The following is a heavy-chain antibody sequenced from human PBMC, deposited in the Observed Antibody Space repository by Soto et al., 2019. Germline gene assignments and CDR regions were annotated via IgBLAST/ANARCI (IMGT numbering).Heavy chain of an antibody. V-gene: IGHV1-8*01. CDR1: GYTFTSYD. Sequence: ASVKVSCKASGYTFTSYDINWVRQSTVQGLEWMGWMNPNSGNTGYAQKFQGRVTMTRNTSISTAYMELSSLRSEDTAVYYCARVEGYCSGGSCYYPDYWGQGTLVTVSS. CDR3: ARVEGYCSGGSCYYPDY. J-gene: IGHJ4*02. CDR2: MNPNSGNT. D-gene: IGHD2-15*01.